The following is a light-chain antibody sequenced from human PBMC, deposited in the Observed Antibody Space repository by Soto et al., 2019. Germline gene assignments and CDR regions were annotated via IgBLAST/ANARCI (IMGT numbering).Light chain of an antibody. CDR2: DAS. CDR1: QSVNNY. J-gene: IGKJ5*01. V-gene: IGKV3D-11*02. Sequence: EIVLTQSPATLSLSPGEKATLSCRASQSVNNYLAWYQQKPGPAPRLLIYDASNRATGIPARFSGSGSGADFTLTISSLEPEDFAVYYCQHRSNWQPTFGQGTRRDI. CDR3: QHRSNWQPT.